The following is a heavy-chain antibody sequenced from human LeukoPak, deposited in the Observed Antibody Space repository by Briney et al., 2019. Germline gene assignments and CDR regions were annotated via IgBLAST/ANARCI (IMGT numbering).Heavy chain of an antibody. CDR3: ARAWAVAGTPYYFDY. J-gene: IGHJ4*02. CDR2: IYSGGST. Sequence: GSLRLSCAASGFTVSSNYMSWVRPAPGKGLEWVSVIYSGGSTYYADSVKGRFTISRDNSKDTLYLQMNSLRAEDTAVYYCARAWAVAGTPYYFDYWGQGTLVTVSS. CDR1: GFTVSSNY. V-gene: IGHV3-53*01. D-gene: IGHD6-19*01.